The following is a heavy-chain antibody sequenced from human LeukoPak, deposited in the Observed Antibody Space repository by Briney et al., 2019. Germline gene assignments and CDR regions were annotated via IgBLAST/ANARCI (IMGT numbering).Heavy chain of an antibody. Sequence: GGSLRLSCAASGFTFSSYSMNWVRQAPGKGLEWVSAISGSGGSTYYADSVKGRLTISRDNSKSTLYLQMNGLRPEDTALYYCARDPLDISRWGNAFDIWGQGTIVTVSS. CDR2: ISGSGGST. CDR3: ARDPLDISRWGNAFDI. J-gene: IGHJ3*02. CDR1: GFTFSSYS. D-gene: IGHD2-2*03. V-gene: IGHV3-23*01.